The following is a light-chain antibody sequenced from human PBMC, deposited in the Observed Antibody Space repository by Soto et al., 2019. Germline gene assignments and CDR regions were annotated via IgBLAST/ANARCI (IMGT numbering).Light chain of an antibody. V-gene: IGKV3-20*01. CDR2: GAS. CDR3: QQYGNSPIT. CDR1: HYVSASS. Sequence: ENVLMQSPCTLSLSPGETATLSCRARHYVSASSLAWYQQKRGQAPRLVMYGASSRPTGIPDRFSGRGSGTDFTLTIKRLEPEDFAVYYCQQYGNSPITFGQGTRLEIK. J-gene: IGKJ5*01.